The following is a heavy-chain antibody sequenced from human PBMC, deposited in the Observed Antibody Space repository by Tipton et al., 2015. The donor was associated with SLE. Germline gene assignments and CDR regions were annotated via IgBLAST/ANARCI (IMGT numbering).Heavy chain of an antibody. Sequence: TLSLTCNVSGASISSYYWTWIRQPPGKGLESIGYIYRSGSTNYNPSLKSRVTISVDTSKNQFSLKLSSVTAADTAVYYCARQDWYYFDYWGQGTLVTVSS. CDR2: IYRSGST. D-gene: IGHD2-15*01. V-gene: IGHV4-4*09. CDR3: ARQDWYYFDY. J-gene: IGHJ4*02. CDR1: GASISSYY.